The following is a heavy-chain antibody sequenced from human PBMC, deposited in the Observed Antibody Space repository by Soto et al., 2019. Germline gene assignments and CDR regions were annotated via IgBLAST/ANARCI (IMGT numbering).Heavy chain of an antibody. D-gene: IGHD2-2*01. CDR2: IYYSGST. CDR1: GGSISSGGYY. CDR3: ARGVVPAAIRFHY. Sequence: QVQLQESVPGLVKPSQTLSLTCTVSGGSISSGGYYWSWIRQHPGKGLEWIGYIYYSGSTYYNPSLKSRVTISVATSKNQFSLKLSSVTAADTAVYYCARGVVPAAIRFHYWGQGTLVTVSS. J-gene: IGHJ4*02. V-gene: IGHV4-31*03.